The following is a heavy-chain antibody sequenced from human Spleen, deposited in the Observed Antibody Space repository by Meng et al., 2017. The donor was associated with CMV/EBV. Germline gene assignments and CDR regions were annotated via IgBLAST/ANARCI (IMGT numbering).Heavy chain of an antibody. CDR3: ARDEDYGSGTSVAWYYYGMDV. J-gene: IGHJ6*02. Sequence: GGSLRLSCAASGFTFSNAWMSWVRQAPGKGLEWVGRIKSKTDGGTTDYAAPVKGRFTISRDDSKNTLYLQMNSLRAEDTAVYYCARDEDYGSGTSVAWYYYGMDVWGQGTTVTVS. CDR2: IKSKTDGGTT. V-gene: IGHV3-15*01. CDR1: GFTFSNAW. D-gene: IGHD3-10*01.